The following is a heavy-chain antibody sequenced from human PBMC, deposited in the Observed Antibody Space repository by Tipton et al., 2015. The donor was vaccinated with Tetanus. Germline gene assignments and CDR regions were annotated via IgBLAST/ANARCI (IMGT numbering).Heavy chain of an antibody. Sequence: TLSLTCTISGDSMSPYYWGWLRQPPGKGLEWLAYISYSGSTNSNYSLRSRITISRDTSKNQFSLKMTSVTAADTAVYYCARANYDFPKKGPFDSWGRGALVIVSS. CDR3: ARANYDFPKKGPFDS. CDR2: ISYSGST. CDR1: GDSMSPYY. V-gene: IGHV4-59*12. D-gene: IGHD3-3*01. J-gene: IGHJ4*02.